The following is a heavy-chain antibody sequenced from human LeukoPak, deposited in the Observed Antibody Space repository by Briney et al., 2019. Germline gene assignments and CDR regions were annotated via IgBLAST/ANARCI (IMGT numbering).Heavy chain of an antibody. Sequence: SQTLSLTCALSGDSVSSNSAAWTWRRQSPSRGFEWLGRTCQRSKWYNDYALSVKSRITINPDTSKNQFSLQLNSVTPEDTAVYYCAREDCSGGSCYGGFDCWGQGTLVTVSS. J-gene: IGHJ4*02. CDR1: GDSVSSNSAA. CDR3: AREDCSGGSCYGGFDC. CDR2: TCQRSKWYN. V-gene: IGHV6-1*01. D-gene: IGHD2-15*01.